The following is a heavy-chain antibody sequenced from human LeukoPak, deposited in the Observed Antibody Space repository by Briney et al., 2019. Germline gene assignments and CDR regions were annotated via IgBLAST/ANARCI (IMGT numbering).Heavy chain of an antibody. Sequence: SSETLSLTCAVYGGSFSGYYWSWIRQPPGKGLEWIGEIDHSRRTNSNASLKSRVTISVDTSKNQFSLRLSSVTAADTAVYYCARKSILVAGRKPYDYWDQGALVTVSS. CDR3: ARKSILVAGRKPYDY. D-gene: IGHD6-13*01. V-gene: IGHV4-34*01. CDR1: GGSFSGYY. CDR2: IDHSRRT. J-gene: IGHJ4*02.